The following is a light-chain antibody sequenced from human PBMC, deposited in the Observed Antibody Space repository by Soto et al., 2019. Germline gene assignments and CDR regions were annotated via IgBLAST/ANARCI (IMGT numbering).Light chain of an antibody. CDR2: GVS. Sequence: EIVLTQSPGILSLSPGERATLSCRASQSVSNSYLAWYQQKPGQAPRLLIYGVSSRATGIPDRFSGSGSGTDFTLTISRLEPEDFAVYYCQQYGNAPLTFGGGTKVEI. CDR3: QQYGNAPLT. CDR1: QSVSNSY. J-gene: IGKJ4*01. V-gene: IGKV3-20*01.